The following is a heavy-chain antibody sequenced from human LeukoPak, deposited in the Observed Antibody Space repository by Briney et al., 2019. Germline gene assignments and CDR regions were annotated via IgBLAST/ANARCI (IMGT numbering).Heavy chain of an antibody. Sequence: GGSLRLSCAASGFTFSTYSMNWVRQAPGKGLEWVSAVGTSGSTYYADSVKGRFTISRDNSKNTLYLQMNSLRAEDTAVYYCAPLAVADNSFDYWGQGTLVTVSS. V-gene: IGHV3-23*01. CDR1: GFTFSTYS. CDR2: VGTSGST. J-gene: IGHJ4*02. D-gene: IGHD6-19*01. CDR3: APLAVADNSFDY.